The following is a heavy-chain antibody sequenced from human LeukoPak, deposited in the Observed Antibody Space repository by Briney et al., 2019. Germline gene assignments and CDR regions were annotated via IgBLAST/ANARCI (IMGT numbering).Heavy chain of an antibody. CDR1: GYSFTSYW. V-gene: IGHV5-10-1*01. J-gene: IGHJ5*02. Sequence: GESLRISCKGSGYSFTSYWISWGRQMPGKGLVGMGGVDPSDSYTNYSPSFQGHVTISADKSISTAYLQWSSLKASDTAMYYCARHVYYGSGISFDPWGQGTLVTVSS. CDR2: VDPSDSYT. CDR3: ARHVYYGSGISFDP. D-gene: IGHD3-10*01.